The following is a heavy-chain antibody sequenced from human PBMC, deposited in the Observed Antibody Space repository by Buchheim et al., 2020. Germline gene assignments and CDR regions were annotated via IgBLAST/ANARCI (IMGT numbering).Heavy chain of an antibody. Sequence: EVQLAESGGGLVQPGGSLRLSCAASGFTFSSYWMHWVRQAPGKGLVWVSRINRDGRSTSYADSVKGRFTISRDSAKNTLYLQMNGLRAEDTAVYYCAREHRDQPNGMDVWGQGTT. CDR1: GFTFSSYW. D-gene: IGHD1-14*01. V-gene: IGHV3-74*01. J-gene: IGHJ6*02. CDR2: INRDGRST. CDR3: AREHRDQPNGMDV.